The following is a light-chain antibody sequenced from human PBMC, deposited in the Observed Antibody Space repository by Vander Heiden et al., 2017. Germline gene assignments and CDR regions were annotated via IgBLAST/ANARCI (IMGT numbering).Light chain of an antibody. Sequence: QSVLTQPPSASGTPGQRVPITCSGSSSSIGSNTVNWSQQLPGTAPKLLTSSNNQRPSGVPDRFSGSKSGTSASLAISGLQSEDEGDYFCAAWDDSLNGVVFGVGTKLTVL. CDR3: AAWDDSLNGVV. V-gene: IGLV1-44*01. J-gene: IGLJ2*01. CDR2: SNN. CDR1: SSSIGSNT.